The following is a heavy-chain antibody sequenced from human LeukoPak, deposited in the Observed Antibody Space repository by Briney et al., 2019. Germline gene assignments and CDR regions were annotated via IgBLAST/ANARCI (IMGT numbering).Heavy chain of an antibody. Sequence: PGGSLRLSCAASGFTFSSYAVSWVRQAPGKGLEWVSAISGSGGSTYYADSVKGRFTISRDNSKNTLYLQMNSLRAEDTAVYYCAKKGLAAAARSYFDYWGQGTLVTVSS. CDR2: ISGSGGST. CDR1: GFTFSSYA. D-gene: IGHD6-13*01. J-gene: IGHJ4*02. V-gene: IGHV3-23*01. CDR3: AKKGLAAAARSYFDY.